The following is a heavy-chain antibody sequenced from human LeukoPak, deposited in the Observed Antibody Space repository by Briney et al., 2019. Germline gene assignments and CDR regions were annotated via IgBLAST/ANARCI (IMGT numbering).Heavy chain of an antibody. Sequence: PGGSLRLSCAASGFTFSSYSMNWVRQAPGKGLEWVSSISSSSCCIYYADSVKGRFTISRDNAKNSLYLQMNSLRAEDTAVYYCARAFYDSSGPHHDYWGQGTLVTVSS. CDR3: ARAFYDSSGPHHDY. CDR2: ISSSSCCI. D-gene: IGHD3-22*01. V-gene: IGHV3-21*01. CDR1: GFTFSSYS. J-gene: IGHJ4*02.